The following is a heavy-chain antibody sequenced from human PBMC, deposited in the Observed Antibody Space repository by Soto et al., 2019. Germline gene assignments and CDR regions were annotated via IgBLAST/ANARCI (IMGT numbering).Heavy chain of an antibody. J-gene: IGHJ6*02. CDR3: AGGLRLFYYYYGMDV. V-gene: IGHV4-34*01. D-gene: IGHD5-12*01. CDR2: VNHGGTS. CDR1: GGSFSGYY. Sequence: SETLSLTCAVHGGSFSGYYWDWIRQPPGKGLEWIGEVNHGGTSNYNPSLKSRAIISVDTSKNQFSLKLTSVTAEDTALYFCAGGLRLFYYYYGMDVWGQGTTVTVSS.